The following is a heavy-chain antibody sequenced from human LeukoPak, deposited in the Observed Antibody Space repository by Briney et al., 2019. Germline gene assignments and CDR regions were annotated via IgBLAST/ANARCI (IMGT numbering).Heavy chain of an antibody. V-gene: IGHV3-30*18. CDR2: ISYDGSNK. J-gene: IGHJ3*02. CDR1: GFTFSSYG. D-gene: IGHD5-24*01. CDR3: AKDGGGYNPEAFDI. Sequence: GRSLRLSCAASGFTFSSYGMHWVRQAPGKGLEWVAVISYDGSNKYYADSVKGRFTISRDNSKNTLYLQMNSLRAEDTAVYYCAKDGGGYNPEAFDIWGQGTMVTVSS.